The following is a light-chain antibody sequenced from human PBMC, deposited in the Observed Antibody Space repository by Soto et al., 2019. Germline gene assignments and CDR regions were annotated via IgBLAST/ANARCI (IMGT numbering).Light chain of an antibody. CDR1: QTISSF. J-gene: IGKJ3*01. CDR2: TAS. Sequence: DIQMTQSPSSLSASVGDRVIISCRASQTISSFLNWYQQKPGKAPKLLIYTASSVQSGVPSRFSGSGSGTEFTLTISSLQPEDFATYYCQQSYNSPFTFGPGTKVDI. CDR3: QQSYNSPFT. V-gene: IGKV1-39*01.